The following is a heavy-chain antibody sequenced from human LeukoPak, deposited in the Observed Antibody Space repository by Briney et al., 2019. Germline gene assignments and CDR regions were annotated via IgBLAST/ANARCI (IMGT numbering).Heavy chain of an antibody. D-gene: IGHD3-16*02. CDR1: GFTFSSYA. CDR2: ISYDGSNK. J-gene: IGHJ4*02. Sequence: GGSLRLSCAASGFTFSSYAMHWVRQAPGKGLEWVAVISYDGSNKYYADSVKGRFTISRDNSKNTLYLQMNSLRAEDTAVYYCARESYDYVWGSYRYVGQELNFDYWGQGTLVTVSS. CDR3: ARESYDYVWGSYRYVGQELNFDY. V-gene: IGHV3-30-3*01.